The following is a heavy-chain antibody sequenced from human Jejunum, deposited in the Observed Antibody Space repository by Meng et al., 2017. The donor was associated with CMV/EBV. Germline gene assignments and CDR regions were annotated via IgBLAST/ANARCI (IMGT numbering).Heavy chain of an antibody. CDR2: TNSAGTST. J-gene: IGHJ4*02. D-gene: IGHD4-17*01. V-gene: IGHV3-74*01. CDR3: ATVFDY. CDR1: VLTFTSYW. Sequence: LRLSCPASVLTFTSYWLHWVRQAPGKGLVSVSGTNSAGTSTYYADSVKGRFTISRDNAENTLYLQMNSLRAEATAVYYCATVFDYWGQGTLVTVSS.